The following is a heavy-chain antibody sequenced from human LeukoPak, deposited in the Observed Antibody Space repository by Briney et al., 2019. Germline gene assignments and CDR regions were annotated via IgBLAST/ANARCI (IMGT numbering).Heavy chain of an antibody. CDR2: ISWNSGSI. J-gene: IGHJ4*02. CDR1: GFTFDDYA. D-gene: IGHD1-14*01. V-gene: IGHV3-9*01. CDR3: AKDIATGNRLYYFDY. Sequence: PGGSLRLSCAASGFTFDDYAMHWVRQAPGKGLEWVSGISWNSGSIGYADSVKGRFTISRHNAKNSLYLQMKSLRAEDTALYYCAKDIATGNRLYYFDYWGQGTLVTVSS.